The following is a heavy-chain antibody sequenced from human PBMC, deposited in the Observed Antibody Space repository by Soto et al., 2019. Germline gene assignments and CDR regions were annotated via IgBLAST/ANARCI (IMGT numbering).Heavy chain of an antibody. J-gene: IGHJ4*02. CDR2: INPSGGST. D-gene: IGHD1-26*01. CDR3: ALRKTGSYFDY. V-gene: IGHV1-46*01. CDR1: GCTFTSYY. Sequence: ASVKVSCKASGCTFTSYYMHWVRQAPGQGLEWMGIINPSGGSTSYAQKFQGRVTMTRDTSTSTVYMELNSLRAEDTAVYYCALRKTGSYFDYWGQGTLVTVSS.